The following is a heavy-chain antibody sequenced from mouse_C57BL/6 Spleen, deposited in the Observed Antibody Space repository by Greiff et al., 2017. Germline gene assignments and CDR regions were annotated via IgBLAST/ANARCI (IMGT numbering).Heavy chain of an antibody. CDR3: ARSAGTHFYYAMDY. CDR2: IDPANGNS. Sequence: EVQLQQSVAELVRPGASVKLSCTASGFNIKNTYLHWVKQRPEQGLEWIGRIDPANGNSKYAPKFQGNATITADTSSNTAYLQLSSLTSEDTAIYYCARSAGTHFYYAMDYWGQGTSVTVSA. J-gene: IGHJ4*01. V-gene: IGHV14-3*01. CDR1: GFNIKNTY. D-gene: IGHD4-1*01.